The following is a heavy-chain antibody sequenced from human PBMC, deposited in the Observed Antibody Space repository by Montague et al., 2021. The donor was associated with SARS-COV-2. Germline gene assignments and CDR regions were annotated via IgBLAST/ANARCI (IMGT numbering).Heavy chain of an antibody. CDR3: AKDRQLVGDDAFYI. Sequence: SLRLSCAASGFTFSSYAMSWVRQAPGKGLEWVSTISISDGNTYYADSVKGRFTISRDKSKNTLYLQMSSLRAEDTAVYYCAKDRQLVGDDAFYIWGQGTMVTVSS. J-gene: IGHJ3*02. D-gene: IGHD6-13*01. CDR1: GFTFSSYA. V-gene: IGHV3-23*01. CDR2: ISISDGNT.